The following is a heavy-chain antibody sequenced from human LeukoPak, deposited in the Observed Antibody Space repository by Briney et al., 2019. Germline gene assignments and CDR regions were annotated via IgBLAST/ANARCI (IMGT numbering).Heavy chain of an antibody. J-gene: IGHJ4*02. Sequence: GGSLRLSCAASGFTFSSYGMSWVRQAPGKGLEWVSVISGGGGDTYYADSVKGRFTMSRDNSKNTLYLQMNSLRAEDTAVYYCAKAIGYGGNRGISYFDYWGQGTLVTVSS. V-gene: IGHV3-23*01. D-gene: IGHD4-23*01. CDR1: GFTFSSYG. CDR2: ISGGGGDT. CDR3: AKAIGYGGNRGISYFDY.